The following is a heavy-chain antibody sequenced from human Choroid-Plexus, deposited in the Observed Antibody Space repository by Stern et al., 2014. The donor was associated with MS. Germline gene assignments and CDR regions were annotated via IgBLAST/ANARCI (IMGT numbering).Heavy chain of an antibody. Sequence: VQLVESGGGVAQPGRPLILSCAASGFTFSIGMHWVRQAPGKGLEWVALISYDGSDKYYADSVKGRFTIFRDNSKNTLYMHMNSLRAEDTAVYYCAKDRQWSTYFFDYWGQGSLVTVS. D-gene: IGHD2-15*01. V-gene: IGHV3-30*18. CDR3: AKDRQWSTYFFDY. CDR2: ISYDGSDK. CDR1: GFTFSIG. J-gene: IGHJ4*02.